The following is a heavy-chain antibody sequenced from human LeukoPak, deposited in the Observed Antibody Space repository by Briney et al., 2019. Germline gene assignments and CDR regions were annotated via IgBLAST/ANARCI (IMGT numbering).Heavy chain of an antibody. V-gene: IGHV1-3*01. Sequence: ASVKVSCKASGYTFTSYAMHWVRQAPGQRLEWMGWINAGNGNTKYSQKFQGRVTITRDTSASTAYMELSSLRSEDTAVYHCAVVRGFFSWSDPWGQGTLVTVSS. CDR3: AVVRGFFSWSDP. CDR1: GYTFTSYA. J-gene: IGHJ5*02. CDR2: INAGNGNT. D-gene: IGHD3-10*01.